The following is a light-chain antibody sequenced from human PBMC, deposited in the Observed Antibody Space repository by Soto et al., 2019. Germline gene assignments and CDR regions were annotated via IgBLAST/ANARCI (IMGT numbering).Light chain of an antibody. V-gene: IGKV1-33*01. CDR1: QDISNY. CDR2: DAS. CDR3: QQYDNLLLT. Sequence: DIQTTQSPSSLSASVGDRVTITCQASQDISNYLNWYQQKPGKAPKLLIYDASNLETGVPSRFSGSGSGTDFTFTISSLQPEDIATYYCQQYDNLLLTFGGGTKVDIK. J-gene: IGKJ4*01.